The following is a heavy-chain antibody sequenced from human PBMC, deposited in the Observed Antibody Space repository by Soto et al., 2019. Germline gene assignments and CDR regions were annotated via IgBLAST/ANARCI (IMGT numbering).Heavy chain of an antibody. V-gene: IGHV3-7*03. CDR2: IKPDGSET. D-gene: IGHD2-21*02. J-gene: IGHJ4*02. CDR3: TRRPSGMTYHAVFDF. Sequence: PGGSLRLSCAASGLTFSGHWMTWVRQTPGEGLQWVAAIKPDGSETFYVDSVKGRFTISRDNARNSLFLQMDSLRAEDTAVYYCTRRPSGMTYHAVFDFWGQGTLVTVSS. CDR1: GLTFSGHW.